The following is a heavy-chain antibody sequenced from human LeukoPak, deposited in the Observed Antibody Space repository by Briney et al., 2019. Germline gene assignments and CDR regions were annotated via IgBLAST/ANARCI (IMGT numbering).Heavy chain of an antibody. CDR2: VSPTGSV. Sequence: SETLSLTCSVSGDSMNSSFYYWNWIRLPAGKGLDWIGRVSPTGSVNYNPSLKSRVTISVDTSKSQFSLRLSSVTAADTAVYYCARGASDYDFWSGTSDVWGKGTTVTVSS. CDR1: GDSMNSSFYY. J-gene: IGHJ6*04. CDR3: ARGASDYDFWSGTSDV. D-gene: IGHD3-3*01. V-gene: IGHV4-61*02.